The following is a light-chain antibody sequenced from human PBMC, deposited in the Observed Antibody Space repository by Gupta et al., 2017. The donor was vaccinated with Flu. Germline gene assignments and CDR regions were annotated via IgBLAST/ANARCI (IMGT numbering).Light chain of an antibody. CDR1: TLGDKY. CDR2: QDS. V-gene: IGLV3-1*01. Sequence: SYELTQPPSVSVSPGQTASITCSGDTLGDKYACWYQQKPGQSPVLVIYQDSKRPSGVPGRFSGSNSGNTATLTISGTQAMDEADYYCQAWDSIIHVVFGGGTKLTVL. CDR3: QAWDSIIHVV. J-gene: IGLJ2*01.